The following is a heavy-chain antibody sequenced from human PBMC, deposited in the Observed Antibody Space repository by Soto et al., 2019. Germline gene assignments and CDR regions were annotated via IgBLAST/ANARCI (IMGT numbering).Heavy chain of an antibody. Sequence: SETLSLTCTVSGGSISSSSYYWGWIRQPPGKGLEWIGSIYYSGSTYYNPSLKSRVTISRDNSKNTLYLQMSSLRADDTAVYYCAKEDRMWGSGWYGSDYWGQGTLVTVSS. J-gene: IGHJ4*02. CDR1: GGSISSSSYY. D-gene: IGHD6-19*01. V-gene: IGHV4-39*01. CDR3: AKEDRMWGSGWYGSDY. CDR2: IYYSGST.